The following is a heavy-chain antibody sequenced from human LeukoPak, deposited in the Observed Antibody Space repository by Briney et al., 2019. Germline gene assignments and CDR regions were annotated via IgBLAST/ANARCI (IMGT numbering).Heavy chain of an antibody. V-gene: IGHV4-34*01. CDR1: GGSFSGYY. CDR2: INHSGST. D-gene: IGHD3-22*01. Sequence: PSETLSLTCAVYGGSFSGYYWSWIRQPPGKGLEWIGEINHSGSTNYNPSLKSRVTISVDTSKNQFSLKLSSVTAADTAVYYCARRHYYDTSGYFYWGQGTLVTVSS. J-gene: IGHJ4*02. CDR3: ARRHYYDTSGYFY.